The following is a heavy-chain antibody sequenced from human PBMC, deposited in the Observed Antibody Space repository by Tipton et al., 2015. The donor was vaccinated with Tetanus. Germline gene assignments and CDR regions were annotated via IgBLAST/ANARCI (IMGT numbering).Heavy chain of an antibody. Sequence: LSLTCAASGFTFSNCAMRWVRQAPGKGLEWVSGISGSGATTYYEDSVKGRFTISRDNPKNMLYLQMNSLRAEDTAVYYCAKDRAAGGPGASWGQGTLVTVSS. V-gene: IGHV3-23*01. CDR2: ISGSGATT. J-gene: IGHJ5*02. D-gene: IGHD6-13*01. CDR3: AKDRAAGGPGAS. CDR1: GFTFSNCA.